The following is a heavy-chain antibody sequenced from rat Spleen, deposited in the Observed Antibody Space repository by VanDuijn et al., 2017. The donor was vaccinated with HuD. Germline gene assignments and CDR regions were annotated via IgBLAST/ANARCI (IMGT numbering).Heavy chain of an antibody. CDR3: ALEDWELDY. V-gene: IGHV5-29*01. Sequence: EVQLVESDGGLVQPGRSLKLSCAASGFTFSDYYMAWVRQAPTKGLEWVATISYDGSSTYYRDSVKGRFTISRDNAKSTLYLQRDSLRSEDTATYYCALEDWELDYWGQGVMVTVSS. CDR2: ISYDGSST. J-gene: IGHJ2*01. D-gene: IGHD5-1*01. CDR1: GFTFSDYY.